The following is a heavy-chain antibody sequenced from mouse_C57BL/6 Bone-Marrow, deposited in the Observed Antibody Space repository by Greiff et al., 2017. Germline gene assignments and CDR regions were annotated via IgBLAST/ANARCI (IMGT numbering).Heavy chain of an antibody. V-gene: IGHV3-6*01. Sequence: ESGPGLVKPSQSLSLTCSVTGYSITSGYYWNWIRQFPGNKLEWMGYISYDGSNNYNPSLKNRISITRDTSKNQFFLKLNSVTTEDTATYYCAREPFAYWGQGTTLTVSS. CDR3: AREPFAY. CDR1: GYSITSGYY. CDR2: ISYDGSN. J-gene: IGHJ2*01.